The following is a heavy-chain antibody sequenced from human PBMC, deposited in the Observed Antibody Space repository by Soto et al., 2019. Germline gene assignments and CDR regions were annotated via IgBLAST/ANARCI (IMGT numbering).Heavy chain of an antibody. CDR1: GFPFTTYY. CDR2: MNPYTGEA. V-gene: IGHV1-8*02. Sequence: ASVKVSCKASGFPFTTYYMHWVRQAPGQGLEWMGWMNPYTGEAGYAQKFQGRVTMTRDTSISTAYMELSSLRSEDTAVYYYARRKERSGPNYFDYWGLGTLVTVS. D-gene: IGHD6-25*01. CDR3: ARRKERSGPNYFDY. J-gene: IGHJ4*02.